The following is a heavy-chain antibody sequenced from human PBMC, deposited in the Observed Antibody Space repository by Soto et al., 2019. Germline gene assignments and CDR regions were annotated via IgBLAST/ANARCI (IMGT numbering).Heavy chain of an antibody. V-gene: IGHV4-59*01. Sequence: SETLSLTCTVSGGSISSYYWSWIRQPPGKGLEWIGYIYYSGSTNYNPSLKSRVTISVDTSKSQFSLKLSSVTAADTAVYYCARDQTDWAAAAGTGWFDPWGQGTLVTVSS. J-gene: IGHJ5*02. CDR2: IYYSGST. CDR1: GGSISSYY. D-gene: IGHD6-13*01. CDR3: ARDQTDWAAAAGTGWFDP.